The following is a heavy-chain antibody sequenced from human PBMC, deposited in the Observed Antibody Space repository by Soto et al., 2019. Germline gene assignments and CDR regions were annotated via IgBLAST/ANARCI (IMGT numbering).Heavy chain of an antibody. CDR1: GYTVTSYG. J-gene: IGHJ5*02. CDR2: INAANGNT. D-gene: IGHD6-13*01. V-gene: IGHV1-3*01. Sequence: GSVKVYFKSSGYTVTSYGIHLVRQAAGQRLEWIGWINAANGNTKYSPKLQGRVTITRDTSASTAYMELSSLGSEDTAVYYCLRRHVSATGIDWFDPWGQGTMVTVSS. CDR3: LRRHVSATGIDWFDP.